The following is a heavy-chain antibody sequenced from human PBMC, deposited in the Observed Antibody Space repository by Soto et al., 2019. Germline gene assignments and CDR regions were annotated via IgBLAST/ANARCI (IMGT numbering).Heavy chain of an antibody. CDR2: IYYSGST. Sequence: SETLSLTCTVSGGSISSGGYYWSWIRQHPGKGLEWRGYIYYSGSTYYNPSLKSRVTISVDTSKNQFSLKLSSVTAADTAVYYCARRGQLSDYYYYYGMDVWGQGTTVTVSS. CDR1: GGSISSGGYY. D-gene: IGHD6-6*01. V-gene: IGHV4-31*03. CDR3: ARRGQLSDYYYYYGMDV. J-gene: IGHJ6*02.